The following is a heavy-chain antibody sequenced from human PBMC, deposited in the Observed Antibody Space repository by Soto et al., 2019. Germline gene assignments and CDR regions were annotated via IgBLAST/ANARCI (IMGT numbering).Heavy chain of an antibody. V-gene: IGHV1-69*01. CDR1: GGTFSSYE. CDR2: VIPIFGTT. Sequence: QMQLVQSGAEVKKPRSSVKVSCKSSGGTFSSYEVNWVRQAPGQGLEWVGGVIPIFGTTKYAPKFQGRIAISADQSTTMSYIELSSLRSEDTAVYFCATTGDGYNFDFWGQGTPVTVSS. CDR3: ATTGDGYNFDF. J-gene: IGHJ4*02. D-gene: IGHD5-12*01.